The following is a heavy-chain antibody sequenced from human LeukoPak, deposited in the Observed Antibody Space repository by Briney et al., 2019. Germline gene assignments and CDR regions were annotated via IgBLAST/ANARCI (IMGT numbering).Heavy chain of an antibody. CDR1: GYTFTSYA. Sequence: GASVKVSCKASGYTFTSYAMHWVRQAPGQRLEWMGWINAGNVNTKYSQKFQGRVTITRDTSASTAYMELSSLRSEDTAVYYCARAPPTGNRRKNWFDPWGQGTLVTVSS. CDR3: ARAPPTGNRRKNWFDP. CDR2: INAGNVNT. V-gene: IGHV1-3*01. J-gene: IGHJ5*02. D-gene: IGHD1-1*01.